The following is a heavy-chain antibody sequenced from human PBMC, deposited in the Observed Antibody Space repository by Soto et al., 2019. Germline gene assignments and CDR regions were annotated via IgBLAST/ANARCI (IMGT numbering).Heavy chain of an antibody. CDR3: ARGSTGYSISWYRY. D-gene: IGHD6-13*01. CDR2: IYYSGST. Sequence: SETLSLTCTVSGGSISSYYWSWIRQPPGKGLEWIGYIYYSGSTNYNPSLKSRVTISVDTSKNQFSLKLSSVTAADTAVYYCARGSTGYSISWYRYWGQGTLVTVSS. V-gene: IGHV4-59*08. J-gene: IGHJ4*02. CDR1: GGSISSYY.